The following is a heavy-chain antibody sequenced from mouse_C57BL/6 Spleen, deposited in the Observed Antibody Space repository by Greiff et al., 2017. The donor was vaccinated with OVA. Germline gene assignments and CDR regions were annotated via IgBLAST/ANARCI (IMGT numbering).Heavy chain of an antibody. CDR1: GYTFTDYN. V-gene: IGHV1-22*01. D-gene: IGHD2-4*01. CDR3: ARNYDPAWFAY. CDR2: INPNNGGT. J-gene: IGHJ3*01. Sequence: EVKLMESGPELVKPGASVKMSCKASGYTFTDYNMHWVKQSHGKSLEWIGYINPNNGGTSYNQKFKGKATLTVNKSSSTAYMELRSLTSEDSAVYYCARNYDPAWFAYWGQGTLVTVSA.